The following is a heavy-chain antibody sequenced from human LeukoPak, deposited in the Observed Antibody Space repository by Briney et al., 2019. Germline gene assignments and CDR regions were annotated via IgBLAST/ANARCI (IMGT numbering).Heavy chain of an antibody. Sequence: ASVKVSCKASGYTFTSYGISWVRQAPGQGLEWMGWTSAYNGNTNYAQKLQGRVTMTTDTSTSTAYMELRSLRSDDTAVYYCARDKYDQRSSSSGGDYWGQGTLVTVSS. CDR3: ARDKYDQRSSSSGGDY. V-gene: IGHV1-18*01. D-gene: IGHD6-6*01. CDR1: GYTFTSYG. J-gene: IGHJ4*02. CDR2: TSAYNGNT.